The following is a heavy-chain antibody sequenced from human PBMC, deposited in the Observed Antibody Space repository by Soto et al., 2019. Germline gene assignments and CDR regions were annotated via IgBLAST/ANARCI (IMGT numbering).Heavy chain of an antibody. J-gene: IGHJ3*02. V-gene: IGHV3-74*01. CDR2: INSDGSST. CDR1: GFTFSSYW. Sequence: GGSLRLSCAASGFTFSSYWMHWVRQAPGKGLVWVSRINSDGSSTSYADSVKGRFTISRDNAKNTLYLQMNSLRAEDTAVYYCARAGAYDFWSGYYKESAFDIWGQGTMVTVSS. D-gene: IGHD3-3*01. CDR3: ARAGAYDFWSGYYKESAFDI.